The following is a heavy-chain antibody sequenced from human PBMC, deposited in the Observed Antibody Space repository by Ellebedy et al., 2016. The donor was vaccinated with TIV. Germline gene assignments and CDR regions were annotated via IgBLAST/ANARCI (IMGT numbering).Heavy chain of an antibody. V-gene: IGHV3-23*01. CDR2: ISGSALST. J-gene: IGHJ3*02. D-gene: IGHD3-10*01. Sequence: GESLKISCAASGFTFNNYAMSWVRQAPGKGLEWVSSISGSALSTYYKDSVKGRFTISRDNSKNTLYLQMDSLRAEETAVYYCARESPTDYSGAFDIWGQGTMVTVSS. CDR1: GFTFNNYA. CDR3: ARESPTDYSGAFDI.